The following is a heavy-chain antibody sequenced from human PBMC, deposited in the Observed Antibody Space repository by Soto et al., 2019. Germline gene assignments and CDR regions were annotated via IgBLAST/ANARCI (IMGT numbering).Heavy chain of an antibody. V-gene: IGHV4-31*03. CDR3: ARSPHIQLWSYPSDY. Sequence: PSETLSLTCTFSGDSIGSGGYYWSWIRQHPGKGLEWIGYIYFSGSTYYNPSLKSRVTISVDTSKNQFSLKLSSVTAADTAVYYCARSPHIQLWSYPSDYWGQGTLVTVS. CDR1: GDSIGSGGYY. CDR2: IYFSGST. D-gene: IGHD5-18*01. J-gene: IGHJ4*02.